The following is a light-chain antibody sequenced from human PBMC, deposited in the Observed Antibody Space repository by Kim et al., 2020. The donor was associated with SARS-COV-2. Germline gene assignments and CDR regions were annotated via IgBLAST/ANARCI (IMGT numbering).Light chain of an antibody. J-gene: IGLJ3*02. CDR2: EDN. CDR1: SGSIASNY. Sequence: GKTVTISGTRSSGSIASNYVQWYQQRPGSAPTTVIYEDNQRPSGVPDRFSGSIDSSSNSASLTISGLKTEDEADYYCKSYDSSNWVFGGGTQLTVL. V-gene: IGLV6-57*03. CDR3: KSYDSSNWV.